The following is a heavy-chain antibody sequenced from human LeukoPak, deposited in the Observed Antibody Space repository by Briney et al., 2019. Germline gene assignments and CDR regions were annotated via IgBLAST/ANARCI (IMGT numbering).Heavy chain of an antibody. J-gene: IGHJ4*02. CDR2: IYYSGST. Sequence: SETLSLTCTVSGGSVTSSSYYWSWIRQPPGKGLEWIGYIYYSGSTNYNPSLKSRVTISVDTPKNQFSLKLSSVTAADTAVYYCASTPLTYSGSYYRIDYWGQGTRVTVSS. V-gene: IGHV4-61*01. CDR3: ASTPLTYSGSYYRIDY. D-gene: IGHD1-26*01. CDR1: GGSVTSSSYY.